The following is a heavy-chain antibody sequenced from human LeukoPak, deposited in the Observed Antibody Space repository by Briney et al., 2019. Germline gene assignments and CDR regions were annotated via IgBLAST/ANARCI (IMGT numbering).Heavy chain of an antibody. D-gene: IGHD6-13*01. CDR1: GGTFSSYA. J-gene: IGHJ4*02. Sequence: SVKVSCKASGGTFSSYAISWVRQAPGQGLEWMGGIIPIFGTANYAQRFQGRVTITADESTSTAYMELSSLRSEDTAVYYCARGIAAAGHPTSFDYWGQGTLVTVSS. V-gene: IGHV1-69*13. CDR2: IIPIFGTA. CDR3: ARGIAAAGHPTSFDY.